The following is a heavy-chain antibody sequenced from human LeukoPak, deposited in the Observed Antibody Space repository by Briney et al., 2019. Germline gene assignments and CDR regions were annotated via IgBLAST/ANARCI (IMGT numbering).Heavy chain of an antibody. V-gene: IGHV4-30-4*08. CDR1: GGSISSGDYY. CDR3: ATGDTVTFDY. Sequence: SQTLSLTCTVSGGSISSGDYYWRWVRQPPGKGLEWIGYIYYSGSTYYNPSLKSRVTISVETSKNQFSLKLSSVTAADTAVYYCATGDTVTFDYWGQGTLVTVSS. CDR2: IYYSGST. J-gene: IGHJ4*02. D-gene: IGHD4-17*01.